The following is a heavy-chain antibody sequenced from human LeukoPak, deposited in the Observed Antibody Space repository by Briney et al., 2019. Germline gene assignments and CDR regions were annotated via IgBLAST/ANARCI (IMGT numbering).Heavy chain of an antibody. CDR2: ISSSSSTI. V-gene: IGHV3-48*01. CDR3: ARDSTFYDFWSGSPRFDY. CDR1: GFTFSSYS. J-gene: IGHJ4*02. Sequence: PRGSLRLSCAASGFTFSSYSMNWVRQAPGKGLEWVSYISSSSSTIYYADSVKGRFTISRDNAKNSLYLQMNSLRAEDTAVYYCARDSTFYDFWSGSPRFDYWGQGTLVTVSS. D-gene: IGHD3-3*01.